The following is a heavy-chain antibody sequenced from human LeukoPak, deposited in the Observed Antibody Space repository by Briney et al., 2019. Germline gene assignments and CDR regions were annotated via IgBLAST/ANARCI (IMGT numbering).Heavy chain of an antibody. CDR2: IYSGGST. CDR3: AKVVGSGWYVGYFDY. CDR1: GFTVSSNY. Sequence: GGSLRLSCAASGFTVSSNYMSWVRQAPGKGLEWVSVIYSGGSTYYADSVKGRFTISRDNSKNTLYLQMNSLRAEDTAVYYCAKVVGSGWYVGYFDYWGRGNLVTVSS. V-gene: IGHV3-66*01. D-gene: IGHD6-19*01. J-gene: IGHJ4*02.